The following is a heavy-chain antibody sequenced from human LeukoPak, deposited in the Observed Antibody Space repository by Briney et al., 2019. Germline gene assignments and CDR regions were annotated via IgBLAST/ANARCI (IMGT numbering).Heavy chain of an antibody. CDR1: GYTFTSYG. V-gene: IGHV1-69*13. Sequence: SVKVSCKASGYTFTSYGISWVRQAPGQGLEWMGGIIPIFGTANYAQKFQGRVTITADESTSTAYMELSSLRSEDTAVYYCARDYYDSYDFWSGPLDYWGQGTLVTVSS. CDR3: ARDYYDSYDFWSGPLDY. D-gene: IGHD3-3*01. J-gene: IGHJ4*02. CDR2: IIPIFGTA.